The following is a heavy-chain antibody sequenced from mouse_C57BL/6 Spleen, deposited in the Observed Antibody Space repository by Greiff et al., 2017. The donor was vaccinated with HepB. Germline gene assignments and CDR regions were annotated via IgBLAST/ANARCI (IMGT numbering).Heavy chain of an antibody. CDR2: INPSNGGT. CDR1: GYTFTSYW. CDR3: AREITTVVANPAY. D-gene: IGHD1-1*01. V-gene: IGHV1-53*01. Sequence: VQLQQPGTELVKPGASVKLSCKASGYTFTSYWMHWVKQRPGQGLEWIGNINPSNGGTNYNEKFKSKATLTVDKSSSTAYMQLSSLSSADSAVYYCAREITTVVANPAYWGQGTLVTVSA. J-gene: IGHJ3*01.